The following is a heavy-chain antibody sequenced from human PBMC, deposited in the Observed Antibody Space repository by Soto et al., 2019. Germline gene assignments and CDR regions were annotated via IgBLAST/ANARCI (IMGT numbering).Heavy chain of an antibody. CDR1: ADTYNFYS. D-gene: IGHD3-10*01. Sequence: HVQLVQSVAEVKRPGCSVNVSCKASADTYNFYSINWVRQPPGLGLEWMGRVNPILSMSNYAQRFQGRITTTPDKSPTTAYMELRGLRSEDTAIYYCATSYGSGYRAFDFWGQGALVTVSS. V-gene: IGHV1-69*04. CDR2: VNPILSMS. J-gene: IGHJ4*02. CDR3: ATSYGSGYRAFDF.